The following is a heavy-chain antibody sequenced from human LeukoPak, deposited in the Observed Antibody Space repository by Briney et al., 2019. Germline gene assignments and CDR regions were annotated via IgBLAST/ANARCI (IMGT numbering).Heavy chain of an antibody. CDR2: INHSGST. CDR1: GVSFSGYY. V-gene: IGHV4-34*01. J-gene: IGHJ5*02. Sequence: SETLSLTCAVYGVSFSGYYWSWIRQPPGKGLEWIGEINHSGSTNYNPSLKSRVTISVDKSKNLFSLKLTSVTAADTAMYYCAMSRPYQHNWFDPWGQGILVIVSS. D-gene: IGHD2-2*01. CDR3: AMSRPYQHNWFDP.